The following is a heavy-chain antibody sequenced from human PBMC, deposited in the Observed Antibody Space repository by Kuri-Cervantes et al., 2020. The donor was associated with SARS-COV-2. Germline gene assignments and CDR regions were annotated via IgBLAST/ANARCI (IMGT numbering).Heavy chain of an antibody. CDR3: ARDLVVVVPAAIYYYGMDV. CDR1: GFTFSSYD. Sequence: GESLKISCAASGFTFSSYDMHWVRQATGKGLEWVSAIGTAGDPYYPGSVKGRFTISRENAKNSLYLQMNSLRAGDTAVYHCARDLVVVVPAAIYYYGMDVWGQGTTVTVSS. D-gene: IGHD2-2*01. J-gene: IGHJ6*02. CDR2: IGTAGDP. V-gene: IGHV3-13*05.